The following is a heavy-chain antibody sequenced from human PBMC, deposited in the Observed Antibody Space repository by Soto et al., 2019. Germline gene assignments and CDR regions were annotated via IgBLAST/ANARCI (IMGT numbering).Heavy chain of an antibody. V-gene: IGHV3-30*18. D-gene: IGHD2-15*01. Sequence: QVQLVESGGGVVQPGRSLRLSCAASGFTFSRYGMHWVRQAPGKGLEWVAVISYDGSNKYYADTVKGRFTISRDNSKNTRYLEMNGMRAEDTVVYYCAEVYWSGGSCYGEYFQHWGQGTLVTVSS. CDR1: GFTFSRYG. CDR2: ISYDGSNK. CDR3: AEVYWSGGSCYGEYFQH. J-gene: IGHJ1*01.